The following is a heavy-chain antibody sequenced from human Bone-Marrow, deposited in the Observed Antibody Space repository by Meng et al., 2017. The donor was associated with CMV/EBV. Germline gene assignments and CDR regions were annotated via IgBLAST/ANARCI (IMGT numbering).Heavy chain of an antibody. CDR2: ISAYNGNT. V-gene: IGHV1-18*04. CDR3: ASLAREWELPD. Sequence: ASVKVSCKASGYSFTSYGISWVRQAPGQGLEWMGWISAYNGNTNFAQNLQDRVTMTTDTSTRIAYMELRSLRSDDTAVYYCASLAREWELPDWGQGTLVTVSS. D-gene: IGHD1-26*01. J-gene: IGHJ4*02. CDR1: GYSFTSYG.